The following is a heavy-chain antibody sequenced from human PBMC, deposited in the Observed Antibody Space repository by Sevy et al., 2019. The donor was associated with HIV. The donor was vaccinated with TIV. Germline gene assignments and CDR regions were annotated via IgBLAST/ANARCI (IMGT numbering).Heavy chain of an antibody. CDR3: ARPTLVDAFDI. CDR2: IIPIFGTE. D-gene: IGHD6-6*01. V-gene: IGHV1-69*06. Sequence: ASVKVSCKASGGTFSSYAISWVRQAPGQGLEGMGGIIPIFGTENYEQKFQGRVTITADKSTSTAYMELSSLRSEDTAVYYCARPTLVDAFDIWGQGTMVTVSS. J-gene: IGHJ3*02. CDR1: GGTFSSYA.